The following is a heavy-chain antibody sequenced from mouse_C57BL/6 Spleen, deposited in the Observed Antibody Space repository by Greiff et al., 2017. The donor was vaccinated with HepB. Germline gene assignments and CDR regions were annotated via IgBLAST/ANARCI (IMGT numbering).Heavy chain of an antibody. Sequence: QVQLKQSGAELMKPGASVKLSCKATGFTFTGYWIEWVKQRPGHGLEWIGEILPGGGSTNYNEKFKGKATFTADTSSNTAYMQLSSLTTEDSAIYYCSCKSTTVVDHYFDYWGQGTTLTVSS. CDR1: GFTFTGYW. CDR2: ILPGGGST. CDR3: SCKSTTVVDHYFDY. D-gene: IGHD1-1*01. V-gene: IGHV1-9*01. J-gene: IGHJ2*01.